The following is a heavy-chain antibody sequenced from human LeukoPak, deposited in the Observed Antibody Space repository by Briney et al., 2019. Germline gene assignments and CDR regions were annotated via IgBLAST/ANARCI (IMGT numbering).Heavy chain of an antibody. V-gene: IGHV4-4*07. CDR1: GGSISSYY. CDR2: IYTSGST. Sequence: SETLSLTCTVSGGSISSYYWSWIRQPAGKGLEWIGRIYTSGSTNYNPSLKSRVTMSVDTSKNQFSLKLSSVTAADTAVYYCARHGSIVATAKGYYYYGMDVWGQGTTVTVSS. J-gene: IGHJ6*02. CDR3: ARHGSIVATAKGYYYYGMDV. D-gene: IGHD5-12*01.